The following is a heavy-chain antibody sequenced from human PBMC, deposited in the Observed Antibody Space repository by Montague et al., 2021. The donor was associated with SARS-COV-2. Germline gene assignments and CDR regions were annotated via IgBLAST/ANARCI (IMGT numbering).Heavy chain of an antibody. CDR1: GFTFSNYS. Sequence: SLRLSCAASGFTFSNYSMNWVRQAPGKGLEWVSSISSSSCYIYYADSVKGRFTISRDNAKNSLYLQMNSLRAEDTAVYYCARGATYYYDSSGYVFDYWGQGTLVTVSS. CDR3: ARGATYYYDSSGYVFDY. V-gene: IGHV3-21*01. J-gene: IGHJ4*02. CDR2: ISSSSCYI. D-gene: IGHD3-22*01.